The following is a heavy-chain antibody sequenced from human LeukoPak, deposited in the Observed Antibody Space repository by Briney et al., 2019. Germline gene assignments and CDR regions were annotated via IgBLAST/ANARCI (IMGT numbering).Heavy chain of an antibody. D-gene: IGHD1-20*01. CDR1: GVIFSGCD. V-gene: IGHV3-73*01. CDR2: HRTKLRNYAT. J-gene: IGHJ4*02. Sequence: GGSLRLSCATSGVIFSGCDIHWVRQASGGGLEWVGRHRTKLRNYATAYAASVKGSFTISRDDSGDTAYLQMNSLKTEDTAVYYCTTYIIGHYWGQGTLVTVSS. CDR3: TTYIIGHY.